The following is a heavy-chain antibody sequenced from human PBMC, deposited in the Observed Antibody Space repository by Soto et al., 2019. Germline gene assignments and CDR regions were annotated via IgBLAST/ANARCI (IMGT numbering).Heavy chain of an antibody. CDR2: IKTDASEK. D-gene: IGHD3-10*01. CDR3: GRDAGYGSGSAVNHHRDC. Sequence: EEQLVASGGGLVQPGGSLRLSCAASGFTLRSYWMSWVRQAPGKGLEWLATIKTDASEKKYVDSVKGRFTVSRDNAKNSLYLKRDSRPAEGTAVDYWGRDAGYGSGSAVNHHRDCWGRGTLVTVSS. CDR1: GFTLRSYW. J-gene: IGHJ4*01. V-gene: IGHV3-7*01.